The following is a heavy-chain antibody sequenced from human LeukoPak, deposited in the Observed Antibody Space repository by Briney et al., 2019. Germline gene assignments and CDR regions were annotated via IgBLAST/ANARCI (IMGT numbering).Heavy chain of an antibody. CDR1: GGSISSGGYY. J-gene: IGHJ6*02. CDR2: IFYSGST. V-gene: IGHV4-31*03. D-gene: IGHD6-13*01. CDR3: ARGSPAPRWSSWFHRYYYYGMDV. Sequence: SETLSLTCTVSGGSISSGGYYWNWIRQHPGKGLEWIGYIFYSGSTYYNPSLKSRVTISVDMSKNQFSLKLTSVTAEDTAVYYCARGSPAPRWSSWFHRYYYYGMDVWGQGTTVTVSS.